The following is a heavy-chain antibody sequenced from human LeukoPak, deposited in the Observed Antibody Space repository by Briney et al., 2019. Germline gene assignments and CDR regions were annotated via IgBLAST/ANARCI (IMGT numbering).Heavy chain of an antibody. V-gene: IGHV4-59*01. CDR2: IYYSGST. D-gene: IGHD6-13*01. CDR1: GGSISSYY. J-gene: IGHJ6*02. CDR3: ARDRLLIAAAGVYYYGMDV. Sequence: SETLSFTCTVSGGSISSYYWSWIRQPPGKGLEWIGYIYYSGSTNYNPSLKSRVTISVDTSKNQFSLKLSSVTAADTAVYYCARDRLLIAAAGVYYYGMDVWGQGTTVTVSS.